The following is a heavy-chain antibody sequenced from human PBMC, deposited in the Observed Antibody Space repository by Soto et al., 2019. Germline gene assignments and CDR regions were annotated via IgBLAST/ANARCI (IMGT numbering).Heavy chain of an antibody. D-gene: IGHD3-22*01. V-gene: IGHV3-23*01. Sequence: AGGSLRLSCAASGFHFSTYAMSWVRQAPGKGLEWVSTINNSGGGTYSPDSMKGRFTISRDNSKNTVYLQMNSLRAEDTAVYYCTTNYYDSSGYDNWFDPWGQGTLVTSPQ. J-gene: IGHJ5*02. CDR3: TTNYYDSSGYDNWFDP. CDR2: INNSGGGT. CDR1: GFHFSTYA.